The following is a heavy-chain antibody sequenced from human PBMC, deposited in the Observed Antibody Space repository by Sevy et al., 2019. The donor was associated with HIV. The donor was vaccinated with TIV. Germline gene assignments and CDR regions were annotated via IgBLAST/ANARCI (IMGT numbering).Heavy chain of an antibody. J-gene: IGHJ6*02. CDR1: GFSLNDYY. V-gene: IGHV3-11*06. CDR3: ARDGNSGYYFNYYYYGMDG. D-gene: IGHD3-22*01. Sequence: GGSLRLSCAATGFSLNDYYMTWIRQAPGKGLEWVSYISGDSGHTNYAESVKGRFTISRDNTKNLVYLQMDVLRAEVTATYYCARDGNSGYYFNYYYYGMDGWGQGTTVTVSS. CDR2: ISGDSGHT.